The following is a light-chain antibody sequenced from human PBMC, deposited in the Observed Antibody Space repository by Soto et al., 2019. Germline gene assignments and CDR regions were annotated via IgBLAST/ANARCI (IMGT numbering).Light chain of an antibody. V-gene: IGKV1-39*01. CDR2: TSG. Sequence: IQMTQSQSSLSASVGDRVTITCRASQRITTYLNWYQQKPGEAPKLLISTSGPLPRGVSSRFSGCGSGTDFTLTITALRPEDFATYFCQQTYSTPYTFGQGTKLEIK. CDR1: QRITTY. J-gene: IGKJ2*01. CDR3: QQTYSTPYT.